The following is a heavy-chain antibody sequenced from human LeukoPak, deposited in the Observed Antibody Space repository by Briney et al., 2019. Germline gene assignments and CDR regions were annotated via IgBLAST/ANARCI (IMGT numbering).Heavy chain of an antibody. Sequence: SETLSPTCTVSGGSISSSSYYWGWIRQPPGKGLEWIGSIYYSGSTYYNPSLKSRVTISVDTSKNQFSLKLSSVTAADTAVYYCARVQLERRGTFDYWGQGTLVTVSS. CDR1: GGSISSSSYY. CDR2: IYYSGST. V-gene: IGHV4-39*07. J-gene: IGHJ4*02. D-gene: IGHD1-1*01. CDR3: ARVQLERRGTFDY.